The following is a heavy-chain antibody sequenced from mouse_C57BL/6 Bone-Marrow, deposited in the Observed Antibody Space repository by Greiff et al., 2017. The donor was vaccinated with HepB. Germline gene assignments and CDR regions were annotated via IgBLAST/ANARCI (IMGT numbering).Heavy chain of an antibody. Sequence: QVHVKQSGAELARPGASVKMSCKASGYTFTSYTMHWVKQRPGQGLEWIGYINPSSGYTKYNQKFKDKATLTADKSSSTAYMQLSSLTSEDSAVYDCAHSKLAYWGQGTLVTVSA. CDR2: INPSSGYT. D-gene: IGHD2-5*01. CDR1: GYTFTSYT. V-gene: IGHV1-4*01. CDR3: AHSKLAY. J-gene: IGHJ3*01.